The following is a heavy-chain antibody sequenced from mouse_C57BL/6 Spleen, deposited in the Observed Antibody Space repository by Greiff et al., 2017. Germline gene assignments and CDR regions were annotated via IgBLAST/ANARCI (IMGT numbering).Heavy chain of an antibody. V-gene: IGHV1-80*01. CDR2: IYPGDGDT. CDR3: ARSDSNYGGNWYFDV. D-gene: IGHD2-5*01. CDR1: GYAFSSYW. J-gene: IGHJ1*03. Sequence: QVQLKQSGAELVKPGASVKISCKASGYAFSSYWMNWVKQRPGKGLEWIGQIYPGDGDTNYNGKFKGKATLTADKSSSTAYMQLSSLTSEDSAVYFCARSDSNYGGNWYFDVWGTGTTVTVSS.